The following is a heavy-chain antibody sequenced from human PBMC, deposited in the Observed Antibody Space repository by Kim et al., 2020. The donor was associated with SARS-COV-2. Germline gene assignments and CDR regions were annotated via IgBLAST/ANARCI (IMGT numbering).Heavy chain of an antibody. Sequence: SETLSLTCTVSGGSISSGDYYWSWIRQPPGKGLEWIGYIYYSGSTYYNPSLKSRVTISVDTSKNQFSLKLSSVTAADTAVYYCARGGRFLEWLLGLNYYYYMDVWGKGTTVTVSS. CDR2: IYYSGST. CDR1: GGSISSGDYY. V-gene: IGHV4-30-4*01. CDR3: ARGGRFLEWLLGLNYYYYMDV. D-gene: IGHD3-3*01. J-gene: IGHJ6*03.